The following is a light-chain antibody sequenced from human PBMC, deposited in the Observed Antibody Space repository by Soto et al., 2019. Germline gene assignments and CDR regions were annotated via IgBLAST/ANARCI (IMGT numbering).Light chain of an antibody. CDR2: HAS. CDR1: QSLRNN. Sequence: IVMKQSPATLSLSPGQRATLSCRASQSLRNNLAWYQQKPGQDPRLLIYHASIRATAIPDRFSASGSGTEFTRTISRLQSEDFAVYFCQQYNDWPQLTFGGGTRVAI. V-gene: IGKV3-15*01. J-gene: IGKJ4*01. CDR3: QQYNDWPQLT.